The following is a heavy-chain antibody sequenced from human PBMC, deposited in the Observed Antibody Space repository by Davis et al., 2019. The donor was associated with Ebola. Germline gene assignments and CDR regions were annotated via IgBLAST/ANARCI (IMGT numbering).Heavy chain of an antibody. V-gene: IGHV4-34*01. D-gene: IGHD3-22*01. CDR1: GGSFSGYY. CDR2: INHSGST. Sequence: PSETLSLTCAVYGGSFSGYYWSWIRQPPGKGLEWIGEINHSGSTNYNPSLKSRVTISVDTSKNQFSLKLSSVTAADTAVYYCAREPTMIDGRGWGQGTLVTVSS. J-gene: IGHJ4*02. CDR3: AREPTMIDGRG.